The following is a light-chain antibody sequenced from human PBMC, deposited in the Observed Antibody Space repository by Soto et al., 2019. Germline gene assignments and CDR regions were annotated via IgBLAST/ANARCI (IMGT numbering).Light chain of an antibody. CDR3: CSYAGSYTYV. CDR2: DVT. J-gene: IGLJ1*01. Sequence: QSVLTQPRSVSGSPGQSVTISCTGTSSDVGGYNYVSWYQHHPGKAPKLMIYDVTKRPSGVRDRFSASKSGNTASLTISGLQAEDEADYYCCSYAGSYTYVFGTGTKLTFL. V-gene: IGLV2-11*01. CDR1: SSDVGGYNY.